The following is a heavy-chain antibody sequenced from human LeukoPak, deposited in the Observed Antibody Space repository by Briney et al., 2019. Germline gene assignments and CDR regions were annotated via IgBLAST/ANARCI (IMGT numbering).Heavy chain of an antibody. V-gene: IGHV4-38-2*01. CDR2: IYHSGST. CDR3: ARHYQLLLSGMDV. J-gene: IGHJ6*04. Sequence: KPSETLSLTCAVSGYSISSGYYWGWIRQPPGKGLEWIGSIYHSGSTYYNPSLKSRVTISVDTSKNQFSLKLSSVTAADTAVYYCARHYQLLLSGMDVWGKGTTVTVSS. D-gene: IGHD2-2*01. CDR1: GYSISSGYY.